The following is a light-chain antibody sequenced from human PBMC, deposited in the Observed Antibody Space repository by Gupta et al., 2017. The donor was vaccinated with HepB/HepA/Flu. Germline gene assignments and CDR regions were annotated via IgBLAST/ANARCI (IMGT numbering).Light chain of an antibody. Sequence: DIQMTQSPSSLSASVRDRVTITCWASQNIGSYLNWYQQKPLKDPKIRIYAASSLQSGVPSRFSGSGSGTDFSLTISSLEPEDVASYYCQRRDSTLWTFGQGTKVEIK. J-gene: IGKJ1*01. V-gene: IGKV1-39*01. CDR3: QRRDSTLWT. CDR2: AAS. CDR1: QNIGSY.